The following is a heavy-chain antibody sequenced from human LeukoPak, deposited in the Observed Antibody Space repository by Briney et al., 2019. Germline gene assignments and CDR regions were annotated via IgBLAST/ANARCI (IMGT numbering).Heavy chain of an antibody. CDR2: IIPILGIA. V-gene: IGHV1-69*04. J-gene: IGHJ4*02. CDR3: ARVLDYDPEDY. CDR1: GGTFSSYA. Sequence: SVKVSCKASGGTFSSYAISWVRQAPGQGLEWMGRIIPILGIANYAQKFQGRVTITADKSTSTAYMELSSLRSEDTAVYYCARVLDYDPEDYWGQGTLVTVSS. D-gene: IGHD3-22*01.